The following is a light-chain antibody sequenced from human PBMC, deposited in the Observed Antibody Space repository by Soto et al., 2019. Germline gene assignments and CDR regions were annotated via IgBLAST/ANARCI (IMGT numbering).Light chain of an antibody. CDR3: QQYGSSPPYT. J-gene: IGKJ2*01. CDR1: QSVSSSY. Sequence: EIVLTQSPGTLSLSPGERATLSCRASQSVSSSYLAWYQQKPGQAPRLLIYGAYSSATGIPDRFSGSGSGTAFTLTISRLEPEDCAVYYCQQYGSSPPYTFGQGTKREIK. V-gene: IGKV3-20*01. CDR2: GAY.